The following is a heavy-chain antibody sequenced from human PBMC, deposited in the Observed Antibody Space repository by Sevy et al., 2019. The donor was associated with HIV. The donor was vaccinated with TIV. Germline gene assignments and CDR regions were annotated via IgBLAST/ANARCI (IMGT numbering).Heavy chain of an antibody. CDR2: RYYSGST. Sequence: SETLSLTCTVSGGSISSYYWSWIRRPPGKGLEWIGCRYYSGSTNDNPSLKSRVTISVDTSKNQFSLKLSSVTAADTAVCYCARVKGPPLDYDFSSGYLTPDYYYMDVWGKGTTVTVSS. CDR1: GGSISSYY. V-gene: IGHV4-59*01. CDR3: ARVKGPPLDYDFSSGYLTPDYYYMDV. D-gene: IGHD3-3*01. J-gene: IGHJ6*03.